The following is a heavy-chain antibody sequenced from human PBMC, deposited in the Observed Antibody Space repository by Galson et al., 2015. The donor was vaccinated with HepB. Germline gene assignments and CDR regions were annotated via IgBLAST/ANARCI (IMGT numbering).Heavy chain of an antibody. CDR1: GFTVSSNF. Sequence: SLRLSCATSGFTVSSNFMSWVRQAPGKGLEWVSVIYSGGNTYYADSVKGRFTISRDNSKNTLYLQMNSLRAEDTAVYYCARLFAAMLDYWGQGTLFTVSS. CDR3: ARLFAAMLDY. V-gene: IGHV3-53*01. J-gene: IGHJ4*02. CDR2: IYSGGNT. D-gene: IGHD5-18*01.